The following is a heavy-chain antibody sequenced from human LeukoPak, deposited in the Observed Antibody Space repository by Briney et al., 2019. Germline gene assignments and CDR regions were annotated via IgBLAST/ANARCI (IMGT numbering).Heavy chain of an antibody. CDR1: GYTFTSNY. J-gene: IGHJ6*03. Sequence: ASVKVSCKAFGYTFTSNYMHWVRQAPGQGPEWMGVISPSGGSTTYAQKFQGRVTLTRDMSTSTDYLELSSLRSDDTAVYYCARGGSVSYLPYYYYYMDVWGKETTVTISS. CDR3: ARGGSVSYLPYYYYYMDV. D-gene: IGHD3-10*01. V-gene: IGHV1-46*01. CDR2: ISPSGGST.